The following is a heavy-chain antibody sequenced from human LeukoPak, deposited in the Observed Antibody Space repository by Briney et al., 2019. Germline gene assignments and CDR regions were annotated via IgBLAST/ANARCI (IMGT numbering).Heavy chain of an antibody. CDR2: FDPEDGET. J-gene: IGHJ4*02. D-gene: IGHD6-19*01. V-gene: IGHV1-24*01. CDR1: GYTLTELS. CDR3: ATIVTSRYSSGWPFDY. Sequence: ASVKVSCKVSGYTLTELSMHWVRQAPGKGLEWMGGFDPEDGETIYAQKFQGRVTMTEDTSTDTAYMELSSLRSEDTAVCYCATIVTSRYSSGWPFDYWGQGTLVTVSS.